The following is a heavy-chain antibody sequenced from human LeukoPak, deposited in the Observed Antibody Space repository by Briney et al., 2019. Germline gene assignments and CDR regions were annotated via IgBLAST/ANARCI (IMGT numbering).Heavy chain of an antibody. D-gene: IGHD3-10*01. CDR2: IYYSGST. CDR1: GGSICSYY. J-gene: IGHJ4*02. CDR3: ARNDYYGSGLYFDY. V-gene: IGHV4-59*08. Sequence: PSETLSLTCTVSGGSICSYYWSWIRQPPGKGLEWIGYIYYSGSTNYNPSLKSRVTISVDTSKNQFSLKLSSVTAADTAVYYCARNDYYGSGLYFDYWGQGTLVTVSS.